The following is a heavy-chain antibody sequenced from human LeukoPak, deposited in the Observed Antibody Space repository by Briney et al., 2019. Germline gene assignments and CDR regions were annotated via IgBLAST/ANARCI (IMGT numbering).Heavy chain of an antibody. CDR1: GFTFSSYT. CDR3: ARDGPYYDVLTGYPPFDY. Sequence: GGSLRLSCAASGFTFSSYTIHWVHQAPGKGLEWVAVISYDGNNKYYADSVKGRFTISRDSSKNTLYLQMNSLRAEDTAVYYCARDGPYYDVLTGYPPFDYWGQGTLVTVSS. CDR2: ISYDGNNK. J-gene: IGHJ4*02. V-gene: IGHV3-30-3*01. D-gene: IGHD3-9*01.